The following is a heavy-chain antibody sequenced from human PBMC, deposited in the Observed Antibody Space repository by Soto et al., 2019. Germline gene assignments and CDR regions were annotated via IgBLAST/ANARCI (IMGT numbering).Heavy chain of an antibody. CDR3: ARDLYSGYGGDWFDP. Sequence: SETLSLTCTVSGGSISSGGYYWSWIRQHPGKGLEWIGYIYYSGSTYYNPSLKSRVTISVDTFKNQFSLKLSSVTAADTAVYYCARDLYSGYGGDWFDPWGQGTLVTVSS. CDR2: IYYSGST. CDR1: GGSISSGGYY. V-gene: IGHV4-31*03. D-gene: IGHD5-12*01. J-gene: IGHJ5*02.